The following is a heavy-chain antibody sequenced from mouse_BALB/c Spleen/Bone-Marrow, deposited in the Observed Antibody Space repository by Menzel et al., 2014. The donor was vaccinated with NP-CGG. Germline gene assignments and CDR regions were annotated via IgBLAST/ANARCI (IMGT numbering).Heavy chain of an antibody. V-gene: IGHV1-26*01. D-gene: IGHD2-1*01. Sequence: VQLQQSGPELVKPGASEKISCKASGYSFTAYYIHWVKQSHVKSLEWIGRINPYNGATSYNQNFKDKASLTVDKSSSTAYMELHSLTSEDSAVYYCARKGNYGWFAYWGQGTLVTVSA. CDR2: INPYNGAT. J-gene: IGHJ3*01. CDR1: GYSFTAYY. CDR3: ARKGNYGWFAY.